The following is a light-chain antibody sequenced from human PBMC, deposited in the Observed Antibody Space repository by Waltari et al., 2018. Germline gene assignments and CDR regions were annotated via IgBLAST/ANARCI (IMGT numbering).Light chain of an antibody. CDR3: HQYYRLPLT. CDR2: GAS. J-gene: IGKJ4*01. Sequence: DIVMTQSPDSLAVSLGERATINCKSRQSVLASSTNKNYLAWYQQKPGQPPKLLISGASTRESGVPDRFSGSGSGTDFTLTISSLQAEDVAVYYCHQYYRLPLTFGGGTKVEIK. V-gene: IGKV4-1*01. CDR1: QSVLASSTNKNY.